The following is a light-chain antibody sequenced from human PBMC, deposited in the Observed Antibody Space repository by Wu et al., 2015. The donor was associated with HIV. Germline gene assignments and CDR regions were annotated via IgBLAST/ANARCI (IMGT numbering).Light chain of an antibody. J-gene: IGKJ1*01. CDR3: QHLNSYPPWT. Sequence: IQLTQSPSPLSASVGDRVTITCRASQGISSYLAWYQQKPGKAPKLLTYTGSTLQSGVPSRFSASGSGTDFTLTITNLQPEDFAVYYCQHLNSYPPWTFGQGTKVEIK. V-gene: IGKV1-9*01. CDR2: TGS. CDR1: QGISSY.